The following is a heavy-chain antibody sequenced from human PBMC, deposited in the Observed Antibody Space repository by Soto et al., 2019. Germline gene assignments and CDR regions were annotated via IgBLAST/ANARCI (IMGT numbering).Heavy chain of an antibody. J-gene: IGHJ4*02. D-gene: IGHD3-16*01. CDR2: ISYDGSNK. V-gene: IGHV3-30*18. CDR1: GFTFSSYA. CDR3: AKGPRDYIWGSYLDY. Sequence: GGSLRLSCAASGFTFSSYAMSWVRQAPGKGLEWVAVISYDGSNKYYADSVKGRFTISRDNSKNTLYLQMNSLRAEDTAVYYCAKGPRDYIWGSYLDYWGQGTLVTVSS.